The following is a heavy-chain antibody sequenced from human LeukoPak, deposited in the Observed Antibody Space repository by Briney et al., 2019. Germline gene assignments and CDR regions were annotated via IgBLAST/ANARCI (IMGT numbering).Heavy chain of an antibody. CDR3: ARGCSSTSCYGFDY. V-gene: IGHV3-53*01. J-gene: IGHJ4*02. CDR2: IYSGGST. Sequence: PGGSLRLSCAASGFTVSSKYMSWVRQAPGKGLEWLSVIYSGGSTYYADSVKGRFTISRDNSKNTLYLQMNSLRAEDTAVYYCARGCSSTSCYGFDYWGQGTLVTVSS. D-gene: IGHD2-2*01. CDR1: GFTVSSKY.